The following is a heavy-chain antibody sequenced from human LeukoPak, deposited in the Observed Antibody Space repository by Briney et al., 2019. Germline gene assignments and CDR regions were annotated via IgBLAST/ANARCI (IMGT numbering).Heavy chain of an antibody. D-gene: IGHD3-22*01. CDR2: INEDGSEK. V-gene: IGHV3-7*01. J-gene: IGHJ4*02. Sequence: GGSLRLSCAASGFTFSSNWMTWVRQAPGKGLEWVANINEDGSEKYYVDSVKGRFTISRDNAKNSLYLQMNSLRAEDTAVYYCAKDLGNPSYYYDSSGYGGIDYWGQGTLVTVSS. CDR3: AKDLGNPSYYYDSSGYGGIDY. CDR1: GFTFSSNW.